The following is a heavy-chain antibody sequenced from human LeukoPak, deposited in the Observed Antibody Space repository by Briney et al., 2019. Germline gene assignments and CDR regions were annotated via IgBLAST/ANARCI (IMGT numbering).Heavy chain of an antibody. CDR3: TRESGSYHGNDY. CDR2: INPNNGAT. J-gene: IGHJ4*02. V-gene: IGHV1-2*05. CDR1: GYTFTGYY. D-gene: IGHD1-26*01. Sequence: ASVKASCKASGYTFTGYYMHWVRQAPGQGLEWMGRINPNNGATNYAQKLQGRVTITGHTSISTAYMELSSLRSDDTDVYYCTRESGSYHGNDYWGQGTLVTVSS.